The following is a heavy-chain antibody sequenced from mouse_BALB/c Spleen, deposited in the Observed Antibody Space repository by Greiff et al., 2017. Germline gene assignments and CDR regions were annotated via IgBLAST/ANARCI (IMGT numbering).Heavy chain of an antibody. J-gene: IGHJ3*01. CDR1: GFDFSRYW. CDR3: ASLYYGSSYFAY. D-gene: IGHD1-1*01. CDR2: INPDSSTI. Sequence: EVKLLESGGGLVQPGGSLKLSCAASGFDFSRYWMSWVRQAPGKGLEWIGEINPDSSTINYTPSLKDKFIISRDNAKNTLYLQMSKVRSEDTALYYCASLYYGSSYFAYWGQGTLVTVSA. V-gene: IGHV4-1*02.